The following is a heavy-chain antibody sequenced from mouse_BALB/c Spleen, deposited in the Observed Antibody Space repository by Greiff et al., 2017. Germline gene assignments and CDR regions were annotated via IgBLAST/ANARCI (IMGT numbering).Heavy chain of an antibody. J-gene: IGHJ2*01. CDR1: GFTFSSYT. V-gene: IGHV5-9*03. CDR2: ISSGGGNT. CDR3: ARHSSLDY. Sequence: EVKLMESGGGLVKPGGSLKLSCAASGFTFSSYTMSWVRQTPEKRLEWVATISSGGGNTYYPDSVKGRFTISRDNAKNNLYLQMSSLRSEDTALYYCARHSSLDYWGQGTTRTVSS.